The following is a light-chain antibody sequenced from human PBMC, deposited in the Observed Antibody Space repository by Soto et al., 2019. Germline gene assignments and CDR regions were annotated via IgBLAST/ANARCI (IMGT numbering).Light chain of an antibody. Sequence: DIVLTQSPLSLPVTPGEPASISCRSSQSLLHSNGYKYLDWFLQKPGQSPQLLGYLGSHRASGVPDRFSGSGSGTDFTLKISRVEAEDVGVYYCMQTLQTPTFGGGTKVEIK. J-gene: IGKJ4*01. CDR2: LGS. CDR1: QSLLHSNGYKY. CDR3: MQTLQTPT. V-gene: IGKV2-28*01.